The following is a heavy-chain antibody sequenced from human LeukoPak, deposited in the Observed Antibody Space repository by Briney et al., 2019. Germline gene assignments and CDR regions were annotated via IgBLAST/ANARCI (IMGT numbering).Heavy chain of an antibody. Sequence: SETLSLTCTVSGGSISSYYWSWIRQPPGKGLEWIGYIYYSGSTNYNPSLKSRVTISVDTSKNQFSLKLSSVTAADTAVYYCARGQNPGYSYGFVDIWGQGTMVTVSS. CDR3: ARGQNPGYSYGFVDI. CDR1: GGSISSYY. V-gene: IGHV4-59*01. D-gene: IGHD5-18*01. CDR2: IYYSGST. J-gene: IGHJ3*02.